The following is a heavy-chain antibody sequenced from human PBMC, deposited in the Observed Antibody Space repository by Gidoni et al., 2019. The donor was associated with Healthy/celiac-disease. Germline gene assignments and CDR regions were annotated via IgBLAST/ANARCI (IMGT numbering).Heavy chain of an antibody. CDR1: GFTFSSYG. J-gene: IGHJ4*02. CDR2: IWYDGSNK. Sequence: QVQLVESGGGVVQPGRSLRLSCAASGFTFSSYGMHWVRQAPGKGLEWVAVIWYDGSNKYYADSVKGRFTISRDNSKNTLYLQMNSLRAEDTAVYYCAREDSGWPFDYWGQGTLVTVSS. D-gene: IGHD6-19*01. CDR3: AREDSGWPFDY. V-gene: IGHV3-33*01.